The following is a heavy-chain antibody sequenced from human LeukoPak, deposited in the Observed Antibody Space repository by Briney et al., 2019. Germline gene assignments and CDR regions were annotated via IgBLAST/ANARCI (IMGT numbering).Heavy chain of an antibody. J-gene: IGHJ1*01. D-gene: IGHD4-17*01. CDR2: IYYSGST. CDR1: GGSIRSHY. CDR3: ARGRGYGDYSALRH. V-gene: IGHV4-59*11. Sequence: SETLSLTCTVSGGSIRSHYWSWIRQPPGKGLEWIGYIYYSGSTNYNPSLKSRVTISVDTSKNQFSLKLSSVTAADTAVYYCARGRGYGDYSALRHWGQGTLVTVSS.